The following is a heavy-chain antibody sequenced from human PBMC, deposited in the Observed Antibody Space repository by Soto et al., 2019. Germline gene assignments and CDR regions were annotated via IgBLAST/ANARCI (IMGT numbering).Heavy chain of an antibody. J-gene: IGHJ6*02. CDR1: GGTFSSYA. Sequence: QVQLVQSGAEVKKPGSSVKVSCKASGGTFSSYAISWVRQAPGQGLEWMGGIIPIFGTANYAQKFQGRVTITADESTSTAYMELSSLRSEDTAVYYCAREGATMVRGVEDYYYYYGMDVWGQGTTVTVSS. CDR3: AREGATMVRGVEDYYYYYGMDV. D-gene: IGHD3-10*01. CDR2: IIPIFGTA. V-gene: IGHV1-69*01.